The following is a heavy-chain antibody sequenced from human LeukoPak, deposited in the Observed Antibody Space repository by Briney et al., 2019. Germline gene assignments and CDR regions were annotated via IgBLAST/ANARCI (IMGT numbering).Heavy chain of an antibody. CDR1: GGSIRSYF. J-gene: IGHJ4*02. CDR2: VYYSGSS. CDR3: ARRPDGTSHFDY. D-gene: IGHD6-6*01. V-gene: IGHV4-59*08. Sequence: SSETLSLTCTVYGGSIRSYFWSWIRQPPGKGLEWIGYVYYSGSSNYNPSLKSRVTRSVDTSKKQFSLKLSSVTAADTAVYYCARRPDGTSHFDYWGQGTLVTVSS.